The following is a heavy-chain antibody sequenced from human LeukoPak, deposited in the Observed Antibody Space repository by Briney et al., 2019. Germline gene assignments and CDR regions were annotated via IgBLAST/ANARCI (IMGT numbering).Heavy chain of an antibody. J-gene: IGHJ4*02. CDR2: IWYDGSNK. D-gene: IGHD3-10*01. CDR1: GFTFSSYG. CDR3: ARDHYGSGSSDY. V-gene: IGHV3-33*01. Sequence: GGSLRLSCAASGFTFSSYGMHWVRQAPGKGLEWVVVIWYDGSNKYYADSVKGRFTISRDNSKNTLYLQMNSLRAEDTAVYYCARDHYGSGSSDYWGQGTLVTVSS.